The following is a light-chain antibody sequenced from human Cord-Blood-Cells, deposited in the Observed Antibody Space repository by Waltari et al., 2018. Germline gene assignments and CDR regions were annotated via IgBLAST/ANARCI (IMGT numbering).Light chain of an antibody. CDR3: QQRSNWPPLT. CDR1: QSVSSY. Sequence: EIVLTQSPATLSLSPAERATLTCRASQSVSSYLAWYQQKPGHAPRLLIYDASNRATGIPARFSGSGSGTDFTLTISSLEPEDFAVYYCQQRSNWPPLTFGGGTKVEIK. CDR2: DAS. V-gene: IGKV3-11*01. J-gene: IGKJ4*01.